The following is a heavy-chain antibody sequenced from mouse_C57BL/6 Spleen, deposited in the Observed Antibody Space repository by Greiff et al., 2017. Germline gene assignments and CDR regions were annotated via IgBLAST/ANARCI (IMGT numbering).Heavy chain of an antibody. V-gene: IGHV1-81*01. J-gene: IGHJ1*03. Sequence: QVQLQQSGAELARPGASVKLSCKASGYTFPSYGISWVKQRTGQGLEWIGEIYPRSGNTYYKEKFKGKATLTADKSSSTGYMELRSLTSEDSAVYFCARNYGSSYEGYFDVWGTGTSVTVSA. CDR3: ARNYGSSYEGYFDV. D-gene: IGHD1-1*01. CDR1: GYTFPSYG. CDR2: IYPRSGNT.